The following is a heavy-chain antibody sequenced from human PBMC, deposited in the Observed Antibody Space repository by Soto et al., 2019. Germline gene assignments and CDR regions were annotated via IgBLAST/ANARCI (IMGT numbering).Heavy chain of an antibody. CDR2: ISAYNGNT. CDR3: ARGGTPIDY. Sequence: QVKLVQPGAEVKKPGASVKVSCKASGYTFTNFGISWVRQAPGQGLEWMGWISAYNGNTNYAQNFQGRVTMTTDTSTSTAYMELRSLRSADPAVYYFARGGTPIDYWGQGTLVTVSS. CDR1: GYTFTNFG. D-gene: IGHD3-16*01. V-gene: IGHV1-18*01. J-gene: IGHJ4*02.